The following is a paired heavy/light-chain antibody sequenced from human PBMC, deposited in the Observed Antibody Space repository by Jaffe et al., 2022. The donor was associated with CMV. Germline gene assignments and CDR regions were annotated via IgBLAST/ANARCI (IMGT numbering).Heavy chain of an antibody. Sequence: VQLVQSGPEVKKPGASVKVSCKTSGYKFSSHGVAWVRQARGHGLEWMGWISAYSGRTKYAHSFQDRVTLSTDTSTDTAYLELRGLRSDDSAVYYCTRTDYGDFENDYWGQGTQVIVSS. V-gene: IGHV1-18*04. CDR1: GYKFSSHG. CDR3: TRTDYGDFENDY. D-gene: IGHD4-17*01. CDR2: ISAYSGRT. J-gene: IGHJ4*02.
Light chain of an antibody. J-gene: IGKJ1*01. V-gene: IGKV2-28*01. CDR3: MHSLESPEAPPA. CDR2: MAS. Sequence: DIVMTQSPLSLPVTPGEPASISCRSSKSLLHSNGYSYLDWYLQKPGKSPQLLIYMASSRASGVPDRFSGSGSGTDFTLHISRVEAEDVGIFYCMHSLESPEAPPAFGQGTKVDIK. CDR1: KSLLHSNGYSY.